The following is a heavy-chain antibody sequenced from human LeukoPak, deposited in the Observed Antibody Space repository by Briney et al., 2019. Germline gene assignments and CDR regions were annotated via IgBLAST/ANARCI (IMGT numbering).Heavy chain of an antibody. CDR3: AKDSVRSSGWFYFDY. CDR1: GFTYISYD. V-gene: IGHV3-23*01. CDR2: ISASGDRT. Sequence: GGSLRLXCAASGFTYISYDMTWVRQAPGKGLECVSGISASGDRTYYADSVKGRFTISRDNSKNTLSLQMNSLRVEDTAVYYCAKDSVRSSGWFYFDYWGQGTLVTVSS. J-gene: IGHJ4*02. D-gene: IGHD6-19*01.